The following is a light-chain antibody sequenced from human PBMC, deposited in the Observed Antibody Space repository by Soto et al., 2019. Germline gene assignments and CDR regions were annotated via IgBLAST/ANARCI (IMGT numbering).Light chain of an antibody. CDR3: TSYTSSNSLVV. CDR2: DVS. CDR1: SSDVGAYDY. V-gene: IGLV2-14*03. Sequence: QSALTQPASVSVSPGQSITISCTGTSSDVGAYDYVSWYQQHPGKAPKLMIYDVSNRPSGVSNRVSGSKSGNTASLTISGLQAEDEAHYYCTSYTSSNSLVVFGGGTKLTVL. J-gene: IGLJ3*02.